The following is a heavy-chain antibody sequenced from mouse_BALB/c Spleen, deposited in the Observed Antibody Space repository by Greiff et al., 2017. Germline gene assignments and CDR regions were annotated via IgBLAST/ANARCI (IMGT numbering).Heavy chain of an antibody. V-gene: IGHV5-12-1*01. CDR2: ISSGGGST. CDR3: ARDGDLDY. J-gene: IGHJ2*01. Sequence: EVQRVESGGGLVKPGGSLKLSCAASGFAFSSYDMSWVRQTPEKRLEWVAYISSGGGSTYYPDTVKGRFTISRDNAKNTLYLQMSSLKSEDTAMYYCARDGDLDYWGQGTTLTVSS. CDR1: GFAFSSYD. D-gene: IGHD2-3*01.